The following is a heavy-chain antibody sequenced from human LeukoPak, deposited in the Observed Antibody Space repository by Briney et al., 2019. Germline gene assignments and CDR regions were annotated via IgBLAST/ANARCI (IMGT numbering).Heavy chain of an antibody. J-gene: IGHJ4*02. CDR2: INTNTGNP. Sequence: ASLKVSCKASGYTFTSDAMNWVRQAPGQGLEWVGWINTNTGNPTYAQGFTRRFVFSLDTTVSTAYLQISSPKAEATAVYYCGRGSRVVVPAARIGYWGQGTLVTVSS. CDR3: GRGSRVVVPAARIGY. CDR1: GYTFTSDA. V-gene: IGHV7-4-1*02. D-gene: IGHD2-2*01.